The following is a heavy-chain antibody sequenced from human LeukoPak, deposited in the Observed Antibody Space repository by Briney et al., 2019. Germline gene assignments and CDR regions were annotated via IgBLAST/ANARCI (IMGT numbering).Heavy chain of an antibody. Sequence: GGSLRLSCEASGFTFSNFALSWVRQAPGKGLEWVSAINRDSSNTYYSDSVKGRFTISRDNSKNTVYLQMNSLRAEDTAVYYCARDSGSGALDYWGQGTLVTVSS. CDR3: ARDSGSGALDY. CDR1: GFTFSNFA. J-gene: IGHJ4*02. CDR2: INRDSSNT. D-gene: IGHD6-19*01. V-gene: IGHV3-23*01.